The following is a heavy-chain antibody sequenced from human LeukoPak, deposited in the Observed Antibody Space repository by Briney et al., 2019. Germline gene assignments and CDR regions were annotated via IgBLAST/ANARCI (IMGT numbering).Heavy chain of an antibody. CDR2: INPNSGGT. V-gene: IGHV1-2*02. D-gene: IGHD2-8*01. CDR1: GYTFTGYY. CDR3: ARDFCTNGVCSTAFDY. J-gene: IGHJ4*02. Sequence: ASVKVSCKASGYTFTGYYMHWVRQAPGQGLERMGWINPNSGGTNYAQKFQGRVTMTRDTSISTAYMELSRLRSDDTAVYYCARDFCTNGVCSTAFDYWGQGTLVTVSS.